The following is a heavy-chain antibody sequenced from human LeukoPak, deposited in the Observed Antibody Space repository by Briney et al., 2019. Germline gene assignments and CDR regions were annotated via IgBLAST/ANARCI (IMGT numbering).Heavy chain of an antibody. V-gene: IGHV4-59*01. CDR3: ARDLTGDYFDY. Sequence: SETLSLTCTVSGGSISSYYWSWIRQPPGKGLEWIGYTYYSGSTNYNPSLKSRVTISVDTSKDQFSLKLSSVTAADTAVYYCARDLTGDYFDYWGQGTLVTVSS. J-gene: IGHJ4*02. D-gene: IGHD7-27*01. CDR1: GGSISSYY. CDR2: TYYSGST.